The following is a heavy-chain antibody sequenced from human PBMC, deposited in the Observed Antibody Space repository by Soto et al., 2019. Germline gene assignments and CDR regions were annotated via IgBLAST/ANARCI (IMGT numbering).Heavy chain of an antibody. D-gene: IGHD3-3*01. Sequence: ASVKVSCKASGYTFSMQGMHWVRVAPGQRLEWMGWINPGSGNTKYSQKFQGRVTMSSDTYASTVYMELSSLRFQATAVYYCPRDVGIPTFGEATKYWGEGTLVTVSS. J-gene: IGHJ4*02. CDR2: INPGSGNT. CDR1: GYTFSMQG. V-gene: IGHV1-3*01. CDR3: PRDVGIPTFGEATKY.